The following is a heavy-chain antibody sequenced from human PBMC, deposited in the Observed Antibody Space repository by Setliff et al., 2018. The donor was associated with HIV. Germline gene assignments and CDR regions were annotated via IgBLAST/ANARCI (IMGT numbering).Heavy chain of an antibody. D-gene: IGHD6-19*01. J-gene: IGHJ3*01. CDR2: SYHTGSS. CDR1: GGSISSSNW. Sequence: KTSETLSLTCAVSGGSISSSNWWSWVRQPPGKGLEWIGESYHTGSSNYNPSLKSRVTISVDKSKNQFSLKLSSVTAADTAVYYCARDPVNRSGWRLDAFGVWGQGTMVTVSS. CDR3: ARDPVNRSGWRLDAFGV. V-gene: IGHV4-4*02.